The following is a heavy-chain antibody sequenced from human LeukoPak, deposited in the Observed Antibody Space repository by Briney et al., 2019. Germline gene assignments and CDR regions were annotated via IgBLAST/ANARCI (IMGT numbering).Heavy chain of an antibody. Sequence: GASVKVSCKASGYTFTSYAMHWVRQAPGQRLEWMGWINAGNGNTKYSQKFQGRVTITRDTSASTAYMELSSLRSEDTAVYYCARRGDSGDHGDYADAFDIWGQGTMVTVSS. CDR3: ARRGDSGDHGDYADAFDI. D-gene: IGHD4-17*01. CDR2: INAGNGNT. J-gene: IGHJ3*02. CDR1: GYTFTSYA. V-gene: IGHV1-3*01.